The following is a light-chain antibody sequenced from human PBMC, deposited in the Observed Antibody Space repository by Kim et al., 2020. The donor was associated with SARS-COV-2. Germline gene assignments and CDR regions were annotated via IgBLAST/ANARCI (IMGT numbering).Light chain of an antibody. J-gene: IGLJ2*01. CDR2: DNN. Sequence: QSVLTQPPSVSAAPGQKVTISCSGDSSNIGDNYVSWYQQFPGTAPKLLIYDNNQRPSEIPDRFSGSKSGTSATLDITGLQTGDEADYYCGTWDSSLSAGVFGGGTKVTVL. CDR1: SSNIGDNY. CDR3: GTWDSSLSAGV. V-gene: IGLV1-51*01.